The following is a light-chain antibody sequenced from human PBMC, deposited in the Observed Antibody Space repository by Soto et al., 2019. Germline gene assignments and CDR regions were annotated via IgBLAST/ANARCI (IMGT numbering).Light chain of an antibody. CDR2: EVS. Sequence: QSALPQPASVSGSPGQSITISCTGTSSDVGSHNVVSWYQQHPGQAPKLMIYEVSKRPLGVSARFSASKSGNTASLTISGLQAEDEADYYCCSYGGSRAVFGGGTQLTVL. V-gene: IGLV2-23*02. CDR3: CSYGGSRAV. CDR1: SSDVGSHNV. J-gene: IGLJ7*01.